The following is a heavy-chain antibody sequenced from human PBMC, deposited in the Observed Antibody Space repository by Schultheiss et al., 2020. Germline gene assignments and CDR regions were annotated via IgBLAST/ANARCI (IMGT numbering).Heavy chain of an antibody. CDR3: ARPSGSDTPDY. V-gene: IGHV5-51*01. CDR2: IYPGDSDT. CDR1: GYSFTSYW. Sequence: GGSLRLSCKGSGYSFTSYWIGWVRQMPGKGLEWMGIIYPGDSDTRYSPSFQGQVTISADKSISTAYLQWSSLKASDTAMYYCARPSGSDTPDYWGQGTLVTVAS. J-gene: IGHJ4*02. D-gene: IGHD1-26*01.